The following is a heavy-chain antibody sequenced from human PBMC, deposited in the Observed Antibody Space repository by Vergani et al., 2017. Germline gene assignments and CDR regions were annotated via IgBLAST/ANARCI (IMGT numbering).Heavy chain of an antibody. CDR1: LGTFTPSP. CDR2: SSPIFGTA. J-gene: IGHJ4*02. CDR3: AGSGYSSSNVDY. Sequence: QVQMVQSGAEVKKPGSSLTVSSQSSLGTFTPSPLTWLRPAPGQALDCVGWSSPIFGTANYAQKFQGRVTITADESTSTAYMELSSRRSEDTAVYYWAGSGYSSSNVDYWGQGTLVTVSS. D-gene: IGHD6-13*01. V-gene: IGHV1-69*01.